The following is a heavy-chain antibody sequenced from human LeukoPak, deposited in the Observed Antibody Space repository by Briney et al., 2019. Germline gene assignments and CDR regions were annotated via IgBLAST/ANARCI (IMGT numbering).Heavy chain of an antibody. Sequence: SETLSLTCTVSGGSISSYYWSWIRQPPGKGLEWIGYIYYSGSTNYNPSLKSRVTISVDTSKNQFSLKLSSVTAADTAVYYCARDPSWGSGHGWFDPWGQGTLVTVSS. CDR2: IYYSGST. D-gene: IGHD5-12*01. CDR1: GGSISSYY. J-gene: IGHJ5*02. V-gene: IGHV4-59*01. CDR3: ARDPSWGSGHGWFDP.